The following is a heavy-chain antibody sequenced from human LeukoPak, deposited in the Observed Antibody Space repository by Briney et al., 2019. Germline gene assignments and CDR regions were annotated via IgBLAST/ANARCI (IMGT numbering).Heavy chain of an antibody. V-gene: IGHV3-30*14. Sequence: GRSLRLSCAASGFTFSSYAMHWVRQAPGKGLEWVAVISYDGSNKYYADSVKGRLTISRNHSKNTLYLQINSPRTEDPAVYYCARGGGQQWHDAFDIWGQGTMVTVSS. CDR1: GFTFSSYA. D-gene: IGHD1/OR15-1a*01. J-gene: IGHJ3*02. CDR3: ARGGGQQWHDAFDI. CDR2: ISYDGSNK.